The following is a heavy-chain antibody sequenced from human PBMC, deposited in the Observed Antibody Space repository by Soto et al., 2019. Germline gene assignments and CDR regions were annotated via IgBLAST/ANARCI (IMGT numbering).Heavy chain of an antibody. CDR3: TADHWS. CDR1: EYTFSDAW. J-gene: IGHJ4*02. D-gene: IGHD3-3*01. V-gene: IGHV3-15*01. CDR2: INRKIDGETT. Sequence: PGGSLRLSCVVFEYTFSDAWMSWVRQAPGKGLELVARINRKIDGETTDYAAPVEGRFTIARDDSKNTLYLQMSSLKIEDTAVYFCTADHWSWGQVTLVTVSS.